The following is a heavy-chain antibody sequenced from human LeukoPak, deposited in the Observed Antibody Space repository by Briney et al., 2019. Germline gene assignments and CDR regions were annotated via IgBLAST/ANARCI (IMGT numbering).Heavy chain of an antibody. CDR3: ARKGELERRRSWDC. D-gene: IGHD1-1*01. CDR1: GFTFSNFW. CDR2: IKQDETEK. J-gene: IGHJ4*02. Sequence: GGSLRLSCTASGFTFSNFWMGWVRQAPGKGLEWVANIKQDETEKFYLGSVKGRFTISRDNAKNSLYLQMSSLRAEDTAVYYCARKGELERRRSWDCWGQGTLVTVSS. V-gene: IGHV3-7*03.